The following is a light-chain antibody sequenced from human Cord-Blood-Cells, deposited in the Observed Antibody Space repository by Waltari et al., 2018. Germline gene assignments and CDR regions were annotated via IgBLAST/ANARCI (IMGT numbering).Light chain of an antibody. Sequence: SSDVGGYNYVSWYQQHPGKAPKLMIYDVSNRPSGVSNRFSGSKSGNTASLTISGLQAEDEADYYCSSYTSSSTLEVFGGGTKLTVL. CDR3: SSYTSSSTLEV. V-gene: IGLV2-14*04. CDR1: SSDVGGYNY. J-gene: IGLJ2*01. CDR2: DVS.